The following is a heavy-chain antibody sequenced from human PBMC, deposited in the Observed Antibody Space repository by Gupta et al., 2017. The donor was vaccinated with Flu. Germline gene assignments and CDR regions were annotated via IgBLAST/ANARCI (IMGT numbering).Heavy chain of an antibody. V-gene: IGHV3-23*01. CDR1: GFTFSSYA. J-gene: IGHJ2*01. CDR3: AKSSLPYYYDSSGHWYFDL. CDR2: ISGSGGST. D-gene: IGHD3-22*01. Sequence: EVQLLESGGGLVQPGGSLRLSCAASGFTFSSYAMSWVRQAPGKGLEWVSAISGSGGSTYYADSVKGRFTISRDNSKNTLYLQMNSLRAEDTAVYYCAKSSLPYYYDSSGHWYFDLWGRGTLVTVSS.